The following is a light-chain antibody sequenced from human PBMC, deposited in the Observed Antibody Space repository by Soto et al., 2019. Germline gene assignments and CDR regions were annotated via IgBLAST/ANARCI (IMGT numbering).Light chain of an antibody. CDR3: QQLNGDLAIT. Sequence: DIQWTQFPSFLSASVGDRVTITCRASQGISSYLAWYQQKPGKATKLLIYAASTLQSGVPSRFSGSGSGTEFTLTISSLQPENFATYYCQQLNGDLAITFGQGTRLEIK. J-gene: IGKJ5*01. CDR1: QGISSY. V-gene: IGKV1-9*01. CDR2: AAS.